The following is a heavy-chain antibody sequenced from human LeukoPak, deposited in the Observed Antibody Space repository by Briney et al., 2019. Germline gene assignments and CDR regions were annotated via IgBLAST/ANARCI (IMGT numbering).Heavy chain of an antibody. CDR2: ISGSGGST. CDR3: AKVSTRIAAPYYFDY. CDR1: RFIFSSYA. Sequence: GGSLRLSCAASRFIFSSYAMSWVRQVPGKGLEWVAVISGSGGSTNYADSAKGRFTISRDNSKNTLYLEMNSLRVDDTVVYYCAKVSTRIAAPYYFDYWGQGTLVTVSS. V-gene: IGHV3-23*01. D-gene: IGHD6-6*01. J-gene: IGHJ4*02.